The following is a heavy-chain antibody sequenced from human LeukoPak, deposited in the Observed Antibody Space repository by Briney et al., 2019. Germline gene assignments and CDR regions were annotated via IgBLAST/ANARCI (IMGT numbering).Heavy chain of an antibody. D-gene: IGHD5-24*01. V-gene: IGHV4-59*08. CDR3: ARQGDGYNNWFDP. CDR1: GGSISSYY. CDR2: IYYSGST. J-gene: IGHJ5*02. Sequence: PSETLSLTCTVSGGSISSYYWSWIRQPPGKGLEWIGYIYYSGSTNYNPSLKSRVTISVDTSKNQFSLKLSSVTAADTAVYHCARQGDGYNNWFDPWGQGTLVTVSS.